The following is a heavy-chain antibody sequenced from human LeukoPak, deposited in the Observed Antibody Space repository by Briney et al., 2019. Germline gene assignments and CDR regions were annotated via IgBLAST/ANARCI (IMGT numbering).Heavy chain of an antibody. CDR1: GGSFSGYY. CDR3: GRXRIXGTAGNWFDP. J-gene: IGHJ5*02. D-gene: IGHD2/OR15-2a*01. V-gene: IGHV4-34*01. Sequence: SETLSLTCAVYGGSFSGYYWSWIRQPPGKGLEWIGEINHSGSTNYNPSLKSRVTISVDTSKNQFSLKLSSVTAADTAVYYCGRXRIXGTAGNWFDPWGQGTLVTVSS. CDR2: INHSGST.